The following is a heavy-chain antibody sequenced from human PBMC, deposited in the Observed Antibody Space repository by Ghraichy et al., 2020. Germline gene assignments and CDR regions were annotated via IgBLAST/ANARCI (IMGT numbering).Heavy chain of an antibody. CDR2: INAGNGNT. CDR3: ARRLLFNYYYYMDV. D-gene: IGHD2-21*01. V-gene: IGHV1-3*01. Sequence: ASVKVSCKASGYTFTSYAMHWVRQAPGQRLEWMGWINAGNGNTKYSQKFQGRVTITRDTSASTAYMELSSLRSEDTAVYYCARRLLFNYYYYMDVWGKGTTVTVSS. J-gene: IGHJ6*03. CDR1: GYTFTSYA.